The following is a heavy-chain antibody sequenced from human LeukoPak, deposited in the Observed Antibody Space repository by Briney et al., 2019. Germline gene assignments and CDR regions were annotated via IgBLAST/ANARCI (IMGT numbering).Heavy chain of an antibody. CDR2: IWYDGSNK. CDR1: GFTFSSYG. J-gene: IGHJ4*02. Sequence: GGSLRLSCAASGFTFSSYGMHWVRQAPGKGLEWVAVIWYDGSNKYYADSVKGRFTISRDNSKNTLYLQRNSLRAEDTAVYYCARDGPHNYYGSGSYGSFDYWGQGTLVTVSS. D-gene: IGHD3-10*01. V-gene: IGHV3-33*01. CDR3: ARDGPHNYYGSGSYGSFDY.